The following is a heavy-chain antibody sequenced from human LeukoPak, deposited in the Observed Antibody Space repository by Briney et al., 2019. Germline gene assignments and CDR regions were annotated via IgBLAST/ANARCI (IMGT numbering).Heavy chain of an antibody. CDR2: IYYSGST. D-gene: IGHD6-19*01. V-gene: IGHV4-39*07. Sequence: PSETLSLTCTVSGGSISSSSYYWGWIRQPPGKGLEWIGSIYYSGSTYYNPSLKSRVTISVDTSKNQFSLKLSSVTAADTAVYYCARDTSSGWYRFDYWGQGTPVTVSS. CDR3: ARDTSSGWYRFDY. J-gene: IGHJ4*02. CDR1: GGSISSSSYY.